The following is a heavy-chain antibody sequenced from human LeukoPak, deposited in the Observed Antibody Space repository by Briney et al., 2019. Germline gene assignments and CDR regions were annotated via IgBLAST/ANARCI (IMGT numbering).Heavy chain of an antibody. D-gene: IGHD3-22*01. CDR1: GGSISSSSYY. Sequence: SSETLSLTCTVSGGSISSSSYYWGWIRQPPGKGLEWIGSIYYSGSAYYNPSLKSRVTISVDTSKNQFSLKLSSVTAADTAVYYCARDRYYYDSSGYPFDYWGQGTLVTVSS. CDR2: IYYSGSA. CDR3: ARDRYYYDSSGYPFDY. J-gene: IGHJ4*02. V-gene: IGHV4-39*07.